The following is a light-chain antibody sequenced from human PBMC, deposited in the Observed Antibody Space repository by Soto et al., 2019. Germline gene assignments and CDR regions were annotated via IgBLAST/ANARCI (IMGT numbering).Light chain of an antibody. CDR1: QSVSSN. V-gene: IGKV3-15*01. J-gene: IGKJ2*01. CDR2: GAS. CDR3: QQYNNWPPYT. Sequence: EIVMTQSPATLSVSPGERATLSCRASQSVSSNLAWYQQKPGHAPRPLIYGASTRATAIPARFSGSGSGTEFTLTISSLQSEDFAVYYCQQYNNWPPYTFGQGTKLEIK.